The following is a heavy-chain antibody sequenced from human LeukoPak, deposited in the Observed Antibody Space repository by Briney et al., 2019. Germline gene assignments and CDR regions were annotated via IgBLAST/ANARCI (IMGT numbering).Heavy chain of an antibody. CDR1: GYTFTSYD. J-gene: IGHJ4*02. D-gene: IGHD3-22*01. V-gene: IGHV1-8*01. CDR3: ARDGGDYYDSSGYFS. Sequence: ASVKVSCKASGYTFTSYDINWVRQATGQGLEWMGWMNPNSGNTGYAQKFQGRVTMTRNTSISTAYMELSILRSEDTAVYYCARDGGDYYDSSGYFSWGQGTLVTVSS. CDR2: MNPNSGNT.